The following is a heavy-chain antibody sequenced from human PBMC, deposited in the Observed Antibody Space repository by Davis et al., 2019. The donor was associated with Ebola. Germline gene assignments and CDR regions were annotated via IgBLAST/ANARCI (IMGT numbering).Heavy chain of an antibody. V-gene: IGHV4-39*01. D-gene: IGHD4-17*01. J-gene: IGHJ4*02. CDR2: IYYTGSP. CDR3: ARHRYLGDYDPYFDP. CDR1: GGSISRSSYY. Sequence: GSLRLSCTVPGGSISRSSYYWGWIRQSPGKGLEWIGSIYYTGSPYENPSLKSRVTISVDTSKNQVSLNLNSLTAADTAVYYCARHRYLGDYDPYFDPWGQGTLVTVSS.